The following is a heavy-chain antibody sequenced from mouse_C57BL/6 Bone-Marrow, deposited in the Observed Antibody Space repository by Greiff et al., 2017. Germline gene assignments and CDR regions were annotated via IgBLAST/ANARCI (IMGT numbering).Heavy chain of an antibody. V-gene: IGHV1-55*01. J-gene: IGHJ1*03. Sequence: QVQLKQPGAELVKPGASVKMSCKASGYTFTSYWITWVKQRPGQGLEWIGDIYPGSGSTNYNDKFKRKATLNVDTSSSTAYMQLSRLTSEDSAVYYCARPYYSNYWYFDVWGTGTTVTVSS. CDR2: IYPGSGST. CDR1: GYTFTSYW. CDR3: ARPYYSNYWYFDV. D-gene: IGHD2-5*01.